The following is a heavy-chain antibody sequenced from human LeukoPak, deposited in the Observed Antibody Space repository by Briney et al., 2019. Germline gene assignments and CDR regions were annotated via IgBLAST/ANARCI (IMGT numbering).Heavy chain of an antibody. CDR1: EFSFRSYS. CDR3: AIPPLSGTGSSRPLAGMDV. J-gene: IGHJ6*02. CDR2: ISHTGSTM. D-gene: IGHD3-10*01. V-gene: IGHV3-48*04. Sequence: AGGSLRLSCAASEFSFRSYSMNWVRQAPGKGLEWVSYISHTGSTMSYADSVKGRFTISRDNARNSLYLQMNSLRAEDTAVYYCAIPPLSGTGSSRPLAGMDVWGQGITVTVSS.